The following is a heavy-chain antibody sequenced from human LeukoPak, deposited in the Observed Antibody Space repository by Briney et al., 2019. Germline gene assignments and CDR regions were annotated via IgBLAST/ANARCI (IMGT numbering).Heavy chain of an antibody. V-gene: IGHV3-9*01. J-gene: IGHJ4*02. CDR3: ARLTGAASGTYYFDY. CDR2: VSWNSRII. D-gene: IGHD1-26*01. Sequence: GGSLRLSCAASGFTFDDYAMYWVRQAPGKGLEWVSGVSWNSRIIDYAVSVKGRFTISRDNAKRSLYLQMNSLRGEDTAFYYCARLTGAASGTYYFDYWGQGTLVTVSS. CDR1: GFTFDDYA.